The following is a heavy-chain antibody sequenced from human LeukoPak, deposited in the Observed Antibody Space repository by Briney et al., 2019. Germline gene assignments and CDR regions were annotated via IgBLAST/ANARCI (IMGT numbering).Heavy chain of an antibody. CDR3: ARAIVGTTTRIVEVWGY. CDR2: IYSSGST. J-gene: IGHJ4*02. CDR1: GFTVSSHY. D-gene: IGHD1-26*01. Sequence: GGSLRLSCAASGFTVSSHYMSWVRQAPGKGLEWVSVIYSSGSTYYSDSVMGRFTISRDNSKNTLYLQMNSLRAEDTAVYYCARAIVGTTTRIVEVWGYWGQGTLVTVSS. V-gene: IGHV3-53*01.